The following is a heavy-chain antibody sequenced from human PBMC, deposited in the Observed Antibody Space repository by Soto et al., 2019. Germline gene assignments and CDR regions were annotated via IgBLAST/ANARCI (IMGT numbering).Heavy chain of an antibody. J-gene: IGHJ4*02. CDR2: ISGSGDST. CDR3: AKDLNPYRDGYNVGY. D-gene: IGHD5-12*01. Sequence: GSLRLSCAASGFTFSSYAMSWVRQAPGKGLEWVSAISGSGDSTYYADSVKGRFTISRDNSKNTLYLQMNSLRAEDTAVYYCAKDLNPYRDGYNVGYWGQGTLVTVSS. CDR1: GFTFSSYA. V-gene: IGHV3-23*01.